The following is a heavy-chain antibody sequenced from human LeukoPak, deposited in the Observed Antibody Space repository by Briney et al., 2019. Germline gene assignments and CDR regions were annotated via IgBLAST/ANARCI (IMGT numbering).Heavy chain of an antibody. Sequence: GGSLRLSCAASGFTFSSYSMNWVRQAPGKGLEWVSSFISSSSYIYYADSVKGRFTISRDNAKNSLYLQMNSLRAEDTAVYYCARGYTSFDYWGQGTLVIVSS. CDR2: FISSSSYI. D-gene: IGHD2-2*02. CDR1: GFTFSSYS. CDR3: ARGYTSFDY. J-gene: IGHJ4*02. V-gene: IGHV3-21*01.